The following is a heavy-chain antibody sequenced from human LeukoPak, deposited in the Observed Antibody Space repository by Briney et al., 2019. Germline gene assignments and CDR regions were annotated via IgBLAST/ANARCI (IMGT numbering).Heavy chain of an antibody. D-gene: IGHD6-6*01. J-gene: IGHJ4*02. V-gene: IGHV3-21*01. CDR1: GFTFSGYS. Sequence: SGGSLRLSCAASGFTFSGYSMNWVRQAPGKGLEWVSSISSSSSYIYYADSVKGRFTISRDNAKNSLYLQMNSLRAEDTAVYYCARGISEYSSSEGDDYWGQGTLVTVSS. CDR2: ISSSSSYI. CDR3: ARGISEYSSSEGDDY.